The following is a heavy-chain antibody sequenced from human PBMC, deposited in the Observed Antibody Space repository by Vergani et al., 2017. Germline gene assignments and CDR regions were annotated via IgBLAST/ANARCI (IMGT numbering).Heavy chain of an antibody. Sequence: QVQLQESGPGLVKPSETLSLTCTVSGGSISSYYWSWIRQPPGKGLEWIGYIYYSGSTNYNPSLKSRVTIAVDTSKNQFSLKLSSVTAADTAVYYCARDLASGWYRRYFELWGRGTLVTVSS. D-gene: IGHD6-19*01. CDR2: IYYSGST. CDR3: ARDLASGWYRRYFEL. CDR1: GGSISSYY. V-gene: IGHV4-59*01. J-gene: IGHJ2*01.